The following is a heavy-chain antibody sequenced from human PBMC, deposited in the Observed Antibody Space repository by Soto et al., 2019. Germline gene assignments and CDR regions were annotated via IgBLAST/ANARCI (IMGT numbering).Heavy chain of an antibody. D-gene: IGHD3-10*01. CDR2: ISGTSGST. CDR1: GFTLDSYA. Sequence: PGGSLRLSCAASGFTLDSYAMSWVRQAPGMGLEWVSSISGTSGSTQYADSVKGRFTIFRDNSKNTLFLHMTSLRAEDTAVYYCAKAMGLVGASHYFDSWGQGPPGTSPQ. CDR3: AKAMGLVGASHYFDS. J-gene: IGHJ4*02. V-gene: IGHV3-23*01.